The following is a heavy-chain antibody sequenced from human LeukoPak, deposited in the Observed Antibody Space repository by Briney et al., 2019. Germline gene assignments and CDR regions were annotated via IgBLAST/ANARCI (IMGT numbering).Heavy chain of an antibody. V-gene: IGHV3-7*01. CDR3: ARVDRKYEDSRYRSFDS. Sequence: GGSLRLSCAASGFTFSSYWMSWVRQAPGKGLEWVATIKQDGSEKNYVDSVKGRFTISRDNAKNSLYLQMDSLRAEDTAVYYCARVDRKYEDSRYRSFDSWGQGTLVSVSS. J-gene: IGHJ4*02. D-gene: IGHD3-22*01. CDR1: GFTFSSYW. CDR2: IKQDGSEK.